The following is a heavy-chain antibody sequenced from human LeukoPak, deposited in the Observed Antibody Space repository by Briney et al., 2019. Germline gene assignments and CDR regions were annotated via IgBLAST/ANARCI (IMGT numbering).Heavy chain of an antibody. D-gene: IGHD3-16*02. V-gene: IGHV1-18*01. CDR1: GYTFTSYG. J-gene: IGHJ4*02. CDR3: ARDNDDLWGSYRYPLAY. Sequence: ASVKVSCKASGYTFTSYGISWVRQAPGQGLEWMGWISAYNGNTNYAQKLQGRVTMTTDTSTSTAYMELGSLRSDDTAVYYCARDNDDLWGSYRYPLAYWGQGTLVTVSS. CDR2: ISAYNGNT.